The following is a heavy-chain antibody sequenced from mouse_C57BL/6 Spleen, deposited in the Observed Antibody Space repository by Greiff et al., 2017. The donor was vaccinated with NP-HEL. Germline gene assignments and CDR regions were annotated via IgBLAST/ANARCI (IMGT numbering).Heavy chain of an antibody. V-gene: IGHV1-55*01. Sequence: QVQLQQPGAELVKPGASVKMSCKASGYTFTSYWITWVKQRPGQGLEWIGDIYPGSGSTNYNEKFKSKATLTVDTSSSTAYMQLSSLTSEDSAVYYCARGQLRLRGFAYWGQGTLVTVSA. CDR2: IYPGSGST. J-gene: IGHJ3*01. D-gene: IGHD3-2*02. CDR1: GYTFTSYW. CDR3: ARGQLRLRGFAY.